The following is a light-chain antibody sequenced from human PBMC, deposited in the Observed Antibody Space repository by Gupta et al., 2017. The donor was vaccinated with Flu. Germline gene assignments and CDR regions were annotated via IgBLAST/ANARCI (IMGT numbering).Light chain of an antibody. V-gene: IGLV1-51*01. Sequence: QSVLAQPASVSAAPGQTVTISCSGGGSNVGINHGSWYQQLPGAAPKLLIYDNNVRPSGIPDRFSGSTSGTSATLGITGLQTGDEADYYCGTWDNSLSAVVFGGGTKLTVL. CDR3: GTWDNSLSAVV. J-gene: IGLJ3*02. CDR1: GSNVGINH. CDR2: DNN.